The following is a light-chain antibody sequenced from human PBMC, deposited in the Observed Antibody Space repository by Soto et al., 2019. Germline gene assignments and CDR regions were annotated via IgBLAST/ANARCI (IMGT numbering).Light chain of an antibody. V-gene: IGKV3-15*01. Sequence: EIVMTQYPATLSVSPGERATLSCRASQSVSSNLAWYQQKPGQAPRLLIYGASTRATGIPARFSGSGSGTEFTLTISRLQSEDFAVYYCQQYNNWPRVFGQGAKVEIK. CDR2: GAS. J-gene: IGKJ1*01. CDR1: QSVSSN. CDR3: QQYNNWPRV.